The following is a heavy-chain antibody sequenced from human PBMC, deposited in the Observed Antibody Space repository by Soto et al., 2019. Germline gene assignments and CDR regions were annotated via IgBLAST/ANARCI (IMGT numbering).Heavy chain of an antibody. V-gene: IGHV4-59*12. CDR2: IYYSGST. D-gene: IGHD2-8*01. J-gene: IGHJ5*02. CDR3: ARTGDCTRPGCIVGWFDP. Sequence: SETLSLTCTVSGGSISSYYWSWIRQPPGKGLEWIGYIYYSGSTNYNPSLEVRVTISIDKSKNHFYLVLNFVTAADTAIFFFARTGDCTRPGCIVGWFDPGGPGTLVTVSS. CDR1: GGSISSYY.